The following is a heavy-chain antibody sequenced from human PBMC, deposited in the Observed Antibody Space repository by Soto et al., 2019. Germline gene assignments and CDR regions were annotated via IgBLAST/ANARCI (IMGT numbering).Heavy chain of an antibody. D-gene: IGHD3-3*01. J-gene: IGHJ4*02. CDR2: INPNSGGA. CDR3: AREYDFSSGSYYFDY. Sequence: ASVKVSCKASGYTFTAYQIHWVRQAPGQGLEWMGWINPNSGGAYYAQKFQARVTMTRDTSISTDYMELSSLTSDDTAVYSCAREYDFSSGSYYFDYWGQGTLVSVSS. CDR1: GYTFTAYQ. V-gene: IGHV1-2*02.